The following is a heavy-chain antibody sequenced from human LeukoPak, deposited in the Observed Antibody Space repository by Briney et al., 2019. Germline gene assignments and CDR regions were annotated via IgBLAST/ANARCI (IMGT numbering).Heavy chain of an antibody. Sequence: GQSLKFSCTVSGYSFTSYWIGWVRQTPGKGLGWMGIIYPGDLDPTYSPSFQGQVPISADTTSSTAYMQWSSVKASDTAMYNSARQAKKLPRVGGMDVWGQGTTVTVSS. D-gene: IGHD2-15*01. J-gene: IGHJ6*02. CDR2: IYPGDLDP. CDR3: ARQAKKLPRVGGMDV. CDR1: GYSFTSYW. V-gene: IGHV5-51*01.